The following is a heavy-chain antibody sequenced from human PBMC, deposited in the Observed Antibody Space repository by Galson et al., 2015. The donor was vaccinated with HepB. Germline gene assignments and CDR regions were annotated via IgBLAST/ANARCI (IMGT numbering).Heavy chain of an antibody. CDR1: GGTFSSYA. CDR2: IIPILGIA. D-gene: IGHD3-16*02. CDR3: ARDFGSTVKNYYDYIWGSYRPNWFDP. V-gene: IGHV1-69*10. Sequence: SCAASGGTFSSYAISWVRQAPGQGLEWMGGIIPILGIANYAQKFQGRVTITADKSTSTAYMELSSLRSEDTAVYYCARDFGSTVKNYYDYIWGSYRPNWFDPGGQGTLVTVSS. J-gene: IGHJ5*02.